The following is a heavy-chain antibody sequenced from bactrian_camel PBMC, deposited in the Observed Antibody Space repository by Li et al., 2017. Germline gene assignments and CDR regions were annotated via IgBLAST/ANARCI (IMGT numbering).Heavy chain of an antibody. V-gene: IGHV3S40*01. CDR2: INSGGGS. CDR1: GFTFSSNT. J-gene: IGHJ6*01. CDR3: ATALYGGTDFGY. Sequence: VQLVESGGGLVQPGGSLRLSCAASGFTFSSNTMTWVRQAPGKGLEWVSSINSGGGSYYADSVKGRFTISRDNAKNTVALQMNNLKSEDTALYYRATALYGGTDFGYWGQGTQVTVS. D-gene: IGHD5*01.